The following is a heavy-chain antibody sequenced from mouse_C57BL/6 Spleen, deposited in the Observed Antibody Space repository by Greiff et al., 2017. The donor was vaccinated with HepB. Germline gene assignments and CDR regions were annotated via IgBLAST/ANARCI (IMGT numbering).Heavy chain of an antibody. Sequence: EVQVVESGGDLVKPGGSLKLSCAASGFTFSSYGMSWVRQTPDKRLEWVATISSGGSYTYYPDSVKGRFTISRDNAKNTLYLQMSSLKSEDTAMYYCARQSKGGGFDYWGQGTTLTVSS. CDR2: ISSGGSYT. D-gene: IGHD1-3*01. V-gene: IGHV5-6*01. J-gene: IGHJ2*01. CDR3: ARQSKGGGFDY. CDR1: GFTFSSYG.